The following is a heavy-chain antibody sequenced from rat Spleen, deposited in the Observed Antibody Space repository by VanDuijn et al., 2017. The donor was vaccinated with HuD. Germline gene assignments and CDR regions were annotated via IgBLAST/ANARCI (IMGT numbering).Heavy chain of an antibody. CDR2: ISYDDTST. CDR1: GFTFSDYY. CDR3: ATGIQLYHFDY. J-gene: IGHJ2*01. V-gene: IGHV5-20*01. Sequence: EVQLAESGGGLVQPGRSLKLSCAVSGFTFSDYYMAWVRQAPTKGLEWVASISYDDTSTHYRDSVKGRFTISRDIAKSNLYLQMNSLRSEDTATYYCATGIQLYHFDYWGQGVMVTVSS. D-gene: IGHD1-5*01.